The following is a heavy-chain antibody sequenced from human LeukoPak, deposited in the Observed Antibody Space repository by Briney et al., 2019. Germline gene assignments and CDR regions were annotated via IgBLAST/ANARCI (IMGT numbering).Heavy chain of an antibody. V-gene: IGHV3-20*04. CDR3: ARDVCSGGSCRLNKYNWFDP. J-gene: IGHJ5*02. CDR1: GFTFDDYG. CDR2: INWNGGST. Sequence: GGSLRLSCAASGFTFDDYGMSWVRQAPGKGLEWVSGINWNGGSTGYADSVKGRFTISRDNAKNSLYLQMNSLRAEDTALYYCARDVCSGGSCRLNKYNWFDPWGQGTLVTVSS. D-gene: IGHD2-15*01.